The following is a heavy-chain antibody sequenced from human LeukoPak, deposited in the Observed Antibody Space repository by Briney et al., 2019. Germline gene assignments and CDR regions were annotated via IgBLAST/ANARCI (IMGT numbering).Heavy chain of an antibody. D-gene: IGHD2-2*01. CDR3: ARVEYCSSTSCRYYYYYGMDV. J-gene: IGHJ6*02. V-gene: IGHV1-69*02. CDR2: IIPILGIA. Sequence: GSSVKVSCKASGGTFSSYTISWVRQAPGQGPEWMGRIIPILGIANYAQKFQGRVTITADKSTSTAYMELSSLRSEDTAVYYCARVEYCSSTSCRYYYYYGMDVWGQGTTVTVSS. CDR1: GGTFSSYT.